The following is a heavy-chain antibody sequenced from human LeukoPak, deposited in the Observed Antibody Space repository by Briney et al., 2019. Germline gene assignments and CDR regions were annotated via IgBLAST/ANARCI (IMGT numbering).Heavy chain of an antibody. CDR3: ARDSGNFNYFDY. Sequence: PSETLSLTCTVSGVSITANTYYWGWIRQPPGKGLEWIGNIYYSGSTYYNPSLKSRVTISVDTSKNQFSLKLSSVTAADTAVYYCARDSGNFNYFDYWGQGTLVTVSS. CDR2: IYYSGST. V-gene: IGHV4-39*07. D-gene: IGHD3-10*01. CDR1: GVSITANTYY. J-gene: IGHJ4*02.